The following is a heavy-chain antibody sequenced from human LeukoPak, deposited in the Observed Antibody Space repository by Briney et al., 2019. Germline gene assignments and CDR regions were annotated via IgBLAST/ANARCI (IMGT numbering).Heavy chain of an antibody. CDR3: ARDLWYSGSRAPPRAFDI. J-gene: IGHJ3*02. CDR1: GFIFSSYY. CDR2: ISSSGRTM. V-gene: IGHV3-48*03. D-gene: IGHD1-26*01. Sequence: PGRSLRLSCEDYGFIFSSYYMNWVRQAPGKGMELVSLISSSGRTMYYADSMKGRFTGSRDNAKNSVYLQRNSLRAEDTAVYYCARDLWYSGSRAPPRAFDIWGQGTMVTVSS.